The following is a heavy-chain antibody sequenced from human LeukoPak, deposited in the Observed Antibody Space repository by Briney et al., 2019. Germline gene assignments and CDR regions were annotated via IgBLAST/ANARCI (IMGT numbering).Heavy chain of an antibody. J-gene: IGHJ4*02. CDR2: INPNSGGT. Sequence: ASVKVSCKASGYTFTAYYVHWVRQAPGQGLEWMGWINPNSGGTNYAQKFQGRVTMTRDTSISTAYMELRRLRSDDTAVYYCARLGYRSGSDYWGQGTLVTVSS. V-gene: IGHV1-2*02. D-gene: IGHD6-19*01. CDR1: GYTFTAYY. CDR3: ARLGYRSGSDY.